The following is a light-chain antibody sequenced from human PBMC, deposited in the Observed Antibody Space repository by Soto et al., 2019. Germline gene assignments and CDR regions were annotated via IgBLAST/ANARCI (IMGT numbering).Light chain of an antibody. CDR3: QQHINWPLT. CDR1: QTVSSS. Sequence: EIVLTQSPATLSLSPGERATLSCRASQTVSSSLAWYQQKPGQAPRLLIYEASNRATGIPARFSGSGSGADFTLTISSLEPEDFALYNCQQHINWPLTFGGGTKVDI. CDR2: EAS. V-gene: IGKV3-11*01. J-gene: IGKJ4*01.